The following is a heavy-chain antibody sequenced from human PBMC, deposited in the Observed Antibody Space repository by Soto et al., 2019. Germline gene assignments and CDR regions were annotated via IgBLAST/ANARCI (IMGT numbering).Heavy chain of an antibody. J-gene: IGHJ3*02. CDR2: ISYDGGNK. CDR1: GFTFSTYG. Sequence: GGSLRLSCVVSGFTFSTYGMHWVRQTPGKGLEWVAFISYDGGNKYYADSVKGRFTISRDNSKNPLYLQMSSLRAEDTAVYYCARGDYYYDGSGYFVDAFDIWGQGTMVTVSS. D-gene: IGHD3-22*01. V-gene: IGHV3-30*03. CDR3: ARGDYYYDGSGYFVDAFDI.